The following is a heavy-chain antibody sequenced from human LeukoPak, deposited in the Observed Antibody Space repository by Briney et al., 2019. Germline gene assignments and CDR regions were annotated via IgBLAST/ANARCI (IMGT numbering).Heavy chain of an antibody. Sequence: GGSLRLSCAASEFTFTTYWMSWVRQAPGKGLEWVANIKQDGSEKFYVDSVKGRFTISRDNAKNSLYLQMNSLRAEDTAVYYCARGRYCSSRSCYMDYWGQGTLVTVSS. V-gene: IGHV3-7*01. J-gene: IGHJ4*02. CDR2: IKQDGSEK. CDR3: ARGRYCSSRSCYMDY. CDR1: EFTFTTYW. D-gene: IGHD2-15*01.